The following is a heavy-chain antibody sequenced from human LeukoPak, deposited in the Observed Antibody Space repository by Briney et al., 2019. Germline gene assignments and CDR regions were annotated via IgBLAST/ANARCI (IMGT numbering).Heavy chain of an antibody. CDR1: GFSLSTSGVG. D-gene: IGHD3-3*01. Sequence: SGPTLVNPTQTLTLTCTFSGFSLSTSGVGVGWIRQPPGKALEWLALIYWDDDKRYSPSLKSRLTITKDTSKNLVVLTMTNMDPVDTATYYCAHRRWSLRFLEWLYFDYWGQGTLVTVSS. J-gene: IGHJ4*02. CDR2: IYWDDDK. CDR3: AHRRWSLRFLEWLYFDY. V-gene: IGHV2-5*02.